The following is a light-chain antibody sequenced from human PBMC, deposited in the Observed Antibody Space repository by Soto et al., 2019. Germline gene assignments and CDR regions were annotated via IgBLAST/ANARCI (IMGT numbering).Light chain of an antibody. CDR1: QSVSSSY. Sequence: EIVMEQSPATLSVSQGERATLSCRASQSVSSSYLAWYQQKPGQAPRLLIYDASNRATGVPARFSGSGSGTDFTLTISSLEPEDFAVYYCQQRSNWLFGPGTKVDIK. J-gene: IGKJ3*01. CDR2: DAS. V-gene: IGKV3-11*01. CDR3: QQRSNWL.